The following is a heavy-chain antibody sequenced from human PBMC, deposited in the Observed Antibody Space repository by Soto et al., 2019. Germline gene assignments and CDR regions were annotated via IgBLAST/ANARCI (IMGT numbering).Heavy chain of an antibody. D-gene: IGHD2-21*02. CDR3: ARGIIVVVTSVVAFDI. J-gene: IGHJ3*02. V-gene: IGHV3-30-3*01. Sequence: LRLSCAASGFTFSSYAMHWVRQAPGKGLEWVAVISYDGSNKYYADSVKGRFTISRDNSKNTLYLQMNSLRAEDTAVYYCARGIIVVVTSVVAFDIWGQGTMVTVSS. CDR2: ISYDGSNK. CDR1: GFTFSSYA.